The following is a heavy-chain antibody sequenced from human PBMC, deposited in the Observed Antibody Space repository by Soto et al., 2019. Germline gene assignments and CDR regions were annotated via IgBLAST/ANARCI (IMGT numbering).Heavy chain of an antibody. CDR1: GFNFSSYA. Sequence: GGSLRLSCAASGFNFSSYAMSWVRLTPGKGLEWVSSISGSGGRTDYADSAKGRFTISRDNSKNTLYLQMNSLRAEDTAVYYCAKGRVRIAAAGPNYYYYGMDVWGQGTTVTVSS. J-gene: IGHJ6*02. D-gene: IGHD6-13*01. CDR3: AKGRVRIAAAGPNYYYYGMDV. V-gene: IGHV3-23*01. CDR2: ISGSGGRT.